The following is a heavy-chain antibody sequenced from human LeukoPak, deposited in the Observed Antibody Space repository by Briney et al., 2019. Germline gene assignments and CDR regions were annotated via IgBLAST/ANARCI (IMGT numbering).Heavy chain of an antibody. J-gene: IGHJ4*02. CDR2: IYYTGST. CDR3: ARESPLIAAAGGGNFDY. CDR1: GGSISSYY. D-gene: IGHD6-13*01. V-gene: IGHV4-59*01. Sequence: SETLSPSCTVSGGSISSYYWSWIRQPPGKGLEWIGYIYYTGSTNYNPSLKSRVTISVDTSKNQFSLKLSSVTAADTAVYYCARESPLIAAAGGGNFDYWGQGTLVTVSS.